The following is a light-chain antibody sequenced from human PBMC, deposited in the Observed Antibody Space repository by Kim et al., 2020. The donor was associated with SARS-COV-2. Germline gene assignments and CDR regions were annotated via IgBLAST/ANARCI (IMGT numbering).Light chain of an antibody. J-gene: IGKJ4*01. CDR3: QQRSNWLT. Sequence: SLSPRDSATLSCRASQSVSSSLAWYQQKPGQAPRLLIYDASNRATGIPARFSGSGSGTDFTLTISSLEPEDFAVYYCQQRSNWLTFGGGTKVDIK. CDR1: QSVSSS. V-gene: IGKV3-11*01. CDR2: DAS.